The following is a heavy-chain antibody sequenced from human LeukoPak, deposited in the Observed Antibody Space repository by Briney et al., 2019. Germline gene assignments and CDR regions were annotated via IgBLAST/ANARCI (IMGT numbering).Heavy chain of an antibody. J-gene: IGHJ6*03. D-gene: IGHD3-22*01. CDR2: MNPNSGNT. CDR1: GYTFTSYD. Sequence: ASVKASCKASGYTFTSYDINWVRQATGQGLEWMRWMNPNSGNTGYAQKFQGRVTMTRNTSISTAYMELSSLRSEDTAVYYCARGRRSYLVRAYYYDSSGYKYYYYYMDVWGKGTTVTVSS. V-gene: IGHV1-8*01. CDR3: ARGRRSYLVRAYYYDSSGYKYYYYYMDV.